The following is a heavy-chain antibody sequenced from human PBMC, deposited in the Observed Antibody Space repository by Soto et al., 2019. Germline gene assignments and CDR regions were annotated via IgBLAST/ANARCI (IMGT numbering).Heavy chain of an antibody. CDR2: IIPIYDKT. D-gene: IGHD3-3*01. CDR1: GYTFTSYG. V-gene: IGHV1-69*13. CDR3: ARDLVSAPARGTIFGVVKYYYGMDV. Sequence: SVKVSCKASGYTFTSYGISWVRQAPGQGLEWMGGIIPIYDKTNYAQKFQGRVTITADESTSTAYMELSSLRSEDTAVYYCARDLVSAPARGTIFGVVKYYYGMDVWGQGTTVTVSS. J-gene: IGHJ6*02.